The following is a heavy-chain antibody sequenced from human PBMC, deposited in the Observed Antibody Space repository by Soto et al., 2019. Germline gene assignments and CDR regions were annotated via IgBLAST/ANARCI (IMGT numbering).Heavy chain of an antibody. CDR3: AKEHDFWSGYDTDFDY. D-gene: IGHD3-3*01. Sequence: PGGSLRLSCAASGFTFSSYDMHWVRQATGKGLEWVSAIGTAGDTYYPGSVKGRFTISRENAKNSLYLQMNSLRAEDTAVYYCAKEHDFWSGYDTDFDYWGQGTLVTVSS. J-gene: IGHJ4*02. CDR1: GFTFSSYD. V-gene: IGHV3-13*01. CDR2: IGTAGDT.